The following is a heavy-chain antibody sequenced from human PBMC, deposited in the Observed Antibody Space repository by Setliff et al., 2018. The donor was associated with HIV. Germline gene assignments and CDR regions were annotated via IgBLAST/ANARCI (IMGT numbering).Heavy chain of an antibody. CDR1: GGSISSGRNY. J-gene: IGHJ4*02. D-gene: IGHD5-12*01. V-gene: IGHV4-61*02. CDR3: ARSPGVATITIFDY. Sequence: SETLSLTCTVSGGSISSGRNYWSWIRQTAGKGLEWIGRIYASGSTNYNPSLKSRVTISVDTSKNQVSLKLSSVTAADTAVYYCARSPGVATITIFDYWGQGTPVTVSS. CDR2: IYASGST.